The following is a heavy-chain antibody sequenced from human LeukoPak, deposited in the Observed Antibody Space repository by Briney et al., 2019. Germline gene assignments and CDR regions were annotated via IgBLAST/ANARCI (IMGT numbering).Heavy chain of an antibody. Sequence: PSETLSLTCAVYGGSFSGYYWSWIRQPPGKGLEWIGSIYNSGSTYYNPSLKSRVTISVDTSKNQFSLKLRSVTAADTAMYYCARAHSSSWYYNWFDPWGQGTLVTVSS. CDR2: IYNSGST. V-gene: IGHV4-34*01. J-gene: IGHJ5*02. CDR1: GGSFSGYY. CDR3: ARAHSSSWYYNWFDP. D-gene: IGHD6-13*01.